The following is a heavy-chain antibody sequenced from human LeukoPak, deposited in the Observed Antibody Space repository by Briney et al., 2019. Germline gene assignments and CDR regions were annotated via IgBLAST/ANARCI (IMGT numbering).Heavy chain of an antibody. D-gene: IGHD3-22*01. J-gene: IGHJ4*02. CDR3: AREVVKTLGNFDY. V-gene: IGHV4-31*03. Sequence: SHTLSLTCTVSGGSISSGSYYWSWIRQHPGKGLEWIGYIYYSGSTYYNPSLKSRVNISVDTSKNQFSLKLSSVTAADTAVYYCAREVVKTLGNFDYWGQGTLVTVSS. CDR2: IYYSGST. CDR1: GGSISSGSYY.